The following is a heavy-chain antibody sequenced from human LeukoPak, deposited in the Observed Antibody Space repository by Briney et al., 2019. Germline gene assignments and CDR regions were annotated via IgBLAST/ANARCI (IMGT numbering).Heavy chain of an antibody. CDR2: ISSRGSNI. D-gene: IGHD3-3*01. J-gene: IGHJ5*02. Sequence: GGSLRLSCAASGFTFSDYYMSWLPQAPGKGLEGGSYISSRGSNIYYADSVKGRFTISRDNAKNSLYLQMNSLRAEDTAVYYCARDGYYDFWSGYYIEPSAFDPWGQGTLVTVSS. CDR1: GFTFSDYY. CDR3: ARDGYYDFWSGYYIEPSAFDP. V-gene: IGHV3-11*01.